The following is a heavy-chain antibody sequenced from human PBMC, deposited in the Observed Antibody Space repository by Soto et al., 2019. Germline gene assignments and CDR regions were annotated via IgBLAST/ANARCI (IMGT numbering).Heavy chain of an antibody. CDR3: ARGARYCTNGVCYLYYYYYMDV. CDR2: IKQDGSEK. Sequence: GGSLRLSCAASGFTFSSYWMSWVRQAPGKGLEWVANIKQDGSEKYYVDSVKGRFTISRDNAKNSLYLQMNSLRAEDTAVYYCARGARYCTNGVCYLYYYYYMDVWGKGTTVTVSS. D-gene: IGHD2-8*01. CDR1: GFTFSSYW. V-gene: IGHV3-7*01. J-gene: IGHJ6*03.